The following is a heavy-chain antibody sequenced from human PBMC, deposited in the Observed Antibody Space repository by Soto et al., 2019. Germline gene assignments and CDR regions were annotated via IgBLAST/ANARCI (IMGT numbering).Heavy chain of an antibody. Sequence: QMLLVQSGPEVKKPGTSVKVSCRASGFTFTNSAVQWVRQARGQRLEWIGWIVVGTGDTNHAQKFQERVTITRDMSTSTDYMELSSLRSEDTAMYYCVADDMIVAIWGQGTLVTVSS. J-gene: IGHJ4*02. CDR1: GFTFTNSA. D-gene: IGHD3-22*01. CDR2: IVVGTGDT. V-gene: IGHV1-58*01. CDR3: VADDMIVAI.